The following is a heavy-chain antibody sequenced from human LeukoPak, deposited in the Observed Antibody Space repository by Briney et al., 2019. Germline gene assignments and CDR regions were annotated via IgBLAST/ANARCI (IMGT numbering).Heavy chain of an antibody. CDR1: GVTFSSYE. D-gene: IGHD3-22*01. Sequence: GGSLRLSCAASGVTFSSYEMNWVRQAPGKGLEWVSYISSSGSTIYYAAPVRGRFIISRDNAKNSLYLQMNSLRAEDTAVYYCARDPADYYDSSGYYYYYYGMDVWGQGTTVTVSS. CDR2: ISSSGSTI. CDR3: ARDPADYYDSSGYYYYYYGMDV. J-gene: IGHJ6*02. V-gene: IGHV3-48*03.